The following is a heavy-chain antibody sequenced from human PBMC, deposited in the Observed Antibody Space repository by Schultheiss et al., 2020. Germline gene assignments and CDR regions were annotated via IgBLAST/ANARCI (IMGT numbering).Heavy chain of an antibody. CDR2: INHSGRT. CDR3: ARVADIAAAGIPQPDYYYYGMDV. V-gene: IGHV4-34*01. D-gene: IGHD6-13*01. J-gene: IGHJ6*02. Sequence: SQTLSLTCSVHSDPFTDYYWNWIRQSPQKGLEWIAEINHSGRTNYNPSLRRRVTISIDTSKNEVSLNLRSVTAADTAVYYCARVADIAAAGIPQPDYYYYGMDVWGQGTTVTISS. CDR1: SDPFTDYY.